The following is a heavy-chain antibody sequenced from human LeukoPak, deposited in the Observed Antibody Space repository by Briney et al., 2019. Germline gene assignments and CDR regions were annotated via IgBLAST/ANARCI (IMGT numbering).Heavy chain of an antibody. CDR2: IYYSGST. V-gene: IGHV4-39*01. CDR1: GGSISSSSYY. CDR3: ARAYYDFWSGQIEGFDY. J-gene: IGHJ4*02. D-gene: IGHD3-3*01. Sequence: KPSETLSLTCTVSGGSISSSSYYWGWIRQPPGKGLEWIGSIYYSGSTYYNPSLKSRVTISVDTSKNQFSLKLSSVTAADTAVYYCARAYYDFWSGQIEGFDYWGQGTLVTVSS.